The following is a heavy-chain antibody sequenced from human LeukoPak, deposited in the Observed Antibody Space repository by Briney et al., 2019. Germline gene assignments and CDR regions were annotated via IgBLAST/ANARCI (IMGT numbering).Heavy chain of an antibody. CDR1: GASLSSSSYY. J-gene: IGHJ5*02. V-gene: IGHV4-39*01. CDR2: IHYSGST. D-gene: IGHD3-10*01. CDR3: ARPRRYYYGSGSPSGWFDP. Sequence: SETLSLTCTVSGASLSSSSYYCAWIRLPPGKGLEWLGSIHYSGSTYYNPSLESRVTISVDTSKNQISLKLSSVTAADTAVYYCARPRRYYYGSGSPSGWFDPWGQGTLVTVSS.